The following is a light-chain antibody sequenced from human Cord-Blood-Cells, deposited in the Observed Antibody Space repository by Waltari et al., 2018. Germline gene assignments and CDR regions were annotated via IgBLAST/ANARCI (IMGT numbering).Light chain of an antibody. CDR1: SSDVGSYNL. J-gene: IGLJ2*01. Sequence: QSALTQPASVSGSPGQSITISCTGTSSDVGSYNLVSWYQQHPGKAPKLMIYDGSKRPAGVSTRFACSKSGNTASLTIAGRQAEDEADYYCCSYAGSSTVVFGGGTKLTVL. CDR2: DGS. CDR3: CSYAGSSTVV. V-gene: IGLV2-23*01.